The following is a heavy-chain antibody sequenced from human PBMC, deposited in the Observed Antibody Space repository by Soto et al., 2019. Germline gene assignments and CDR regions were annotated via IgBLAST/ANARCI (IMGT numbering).Heavy chain of an antibody. D-gene: IGHD1-26*01. CDR3: ATGGIYYET. CDR2: INTGGSPA. V-gene: IGHV3-11*01. J-gene: IGHJ5*02. CDR1: GFAFRHNY. Sequence: GGSLRLSCTVSGFAFRHNYLTWIRQAPGKGLEWLSYINTGGSPAYYADSVKGRFTISTDIAKKSLYLQMDNLRADDTGVYYCATGGIYYETWGQGTLVTVSS.